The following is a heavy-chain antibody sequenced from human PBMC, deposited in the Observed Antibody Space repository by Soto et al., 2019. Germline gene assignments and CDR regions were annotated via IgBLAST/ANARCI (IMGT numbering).Heavy chain of an antibody. CDR1: GFTFSTYS. CDR3: AREETAWPLAYGLDV. Sequence: GGSLRLSCVASGFTFSTYSMNWVRQAPGKGLEWVSTIGTRSDIYYAESVKGRFTISRENAKTSLSLQMNSLRVEDTAVYYCAREETAWPLAYGLDVWGQGTTVTVSS. J-gene: IGHJ6*02. V-gene: IGHV3-21*01. CDR2: IGTRSDI. D-gene: IGHD2-21*02.